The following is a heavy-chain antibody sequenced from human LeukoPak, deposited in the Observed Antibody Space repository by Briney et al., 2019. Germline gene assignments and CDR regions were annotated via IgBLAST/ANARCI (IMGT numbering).Heavy chain of an antibody. V-gene: IGHV1-2*02. CDR1: GYTFSDYY. CDR3: ARGGVRTAASSLGY. J-gene: IGHJ4*01. Sequence: ASVKVSCKASGYTFSDYYLHWVRQAPGQGLEWVGWINPNSGGTNFAQKFRGRVTMTRDTSTTTAYMELTRLKSDDTAVYYCARGGVRTAASSLGYWGQGTLVTVSS. D-gene: IGHD6-13*01. CDR2: INPNSGGT.